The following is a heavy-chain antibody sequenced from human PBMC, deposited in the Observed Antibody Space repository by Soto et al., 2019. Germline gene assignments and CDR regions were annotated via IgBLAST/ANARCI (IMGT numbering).Heavy chain of an antibody. CDR1: RFTLSSYA. J-gene: IGHJ4*02. D-gene: IGHD3-22*01. Sequence: PRLSCAASRFTLSSYAMHWVRQAPGKGLEWVAVTSYDGSNKYYADSMKGRFTISRDNSKNTLYLQMNSLRPEDTAVYYCARGVSVVITHFDYWGQGTLVTVSS. CDR3: ARGVSVVITHFDY. V-gene: IGHV3-30-3*01. CDR2: TSYDGSNK.